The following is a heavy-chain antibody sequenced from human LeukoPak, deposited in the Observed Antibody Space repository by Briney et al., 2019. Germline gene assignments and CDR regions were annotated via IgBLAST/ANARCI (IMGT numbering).Heavy chain of an antibody. J-gene: IGHJ3*02. Sequence: GGSLRLSCAASGFTFSCYSMNWVRQAPGKGLEWVSSISSSSSYIYYADSVKGRFTISRDNAKNSLYLQMNSLRAEDTAVYYCARVRMIGDAFDIWGQGTMVTVSS. V-gene: IGHV3-21*01. CDR1: GFTFSCYS. D-gene: IGHD3-16*01. CDR2: ISSSSSYI. CDR3: ARVRMIGDAFDI.